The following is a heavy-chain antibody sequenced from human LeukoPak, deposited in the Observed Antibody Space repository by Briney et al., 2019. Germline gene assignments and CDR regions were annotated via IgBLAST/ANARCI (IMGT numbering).Heavy chain of an antibody. CDR2: IRSDGSIK. D-gene: IGHD2-2*01. CDR3: TKDRPEAYFDY. V-gene: IGHV3-30*02. Sequence: GGSLRLSCAASGFIFSTYGMHWVRQAPGKGLEWVAFIRSDGSIKYYVDSVKGRFTISRDNSKNVSYLQMNSLRGEDTAVYYCTKDRPEAYFDYWGQGTLVTVSS. J-gene: IGHJ4*02. CDR1: GFIFSTYG.